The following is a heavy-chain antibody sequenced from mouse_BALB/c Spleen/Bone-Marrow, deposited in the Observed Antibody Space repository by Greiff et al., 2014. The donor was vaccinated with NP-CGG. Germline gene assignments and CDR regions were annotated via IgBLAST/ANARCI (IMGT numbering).Heavy chain of an antibody. D-gene: IGHD2-4*01. Sequence: EVQGVESGGDLVKPGGSLKLSCADSGFTFSTYGMSWVRQTPDKRLEWVAAISNGGIYTYYPDTVKGRFTISRDNAKNTLYLQMSSLKSEDTAMYYCVRPYDYGTWFAYWGQGTLVTVSA. V-gene: IGHV5-6*01. J-gene: IGHJ3*01. CDR3: VRPYDYGTWFAY. CDR2: ISNGGIYT. CDR1: GFTFSTYG.